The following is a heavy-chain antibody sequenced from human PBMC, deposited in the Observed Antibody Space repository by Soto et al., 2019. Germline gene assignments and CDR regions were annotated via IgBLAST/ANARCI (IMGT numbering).Heavy chain of an antibody. D-gene: IGHD2-15*01. Sequence: SETLSLTCAVSGGSISSGGYSWSWIRQPPGKGLEWIGYIYHSGSTYYNPSLKGRVTVSVDRSKNQFSLKLSSVTAADTAVYYCARVGGRDYYYGMDVWGQGTTVTVSS. J-gene: IGHJ6*02. V-gene: IGHV4-30-2*01. CDR3: ARVGGRDYYYGMDV. CDR1: GGSISSGGYS. CDR2: IYHSGST.